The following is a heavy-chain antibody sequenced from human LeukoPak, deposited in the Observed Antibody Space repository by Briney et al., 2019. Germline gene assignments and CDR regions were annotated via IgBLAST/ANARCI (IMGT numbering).Heavy chain of an antibody. CDR1: GFSFSSYG. CDR2: VSGASSNI. V-gene: IGHV3-48*01. J-gene: IGHJ3*02. Sequence: GGSLRLSCAASGFSFSSYGMNWVRQAPGKGLEWVSYVSGASSNIYYADSVKGRFTISRDNAKSSLYLQMNSLRAEDTAVYYCAGILRGAYDIWGQGTMVTVSS. CDR3: AGILRGAYDI.